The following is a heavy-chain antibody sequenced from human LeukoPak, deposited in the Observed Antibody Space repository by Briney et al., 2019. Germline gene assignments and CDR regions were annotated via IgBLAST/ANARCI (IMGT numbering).Heavy chain of an antibody. D-gene: IGHD3-10*02. CDR1: GFMFSSFS. CDR3: AKRPAAVRGVIPYLDY. CDR2: ISPGGST. V-gene: IGHV3-23*01. J-gene: IGHJ4*02. Sequence: GGSLRLSCAASGFMFSSFSMSWVRHVPGKGLEWVSTISPGGSTYYADSVKGRFTISRHNSKSTLFLQMNSLRAEDTAIYYCAKRPAAVRGVIPYLDYWGQGTLVTVSS.